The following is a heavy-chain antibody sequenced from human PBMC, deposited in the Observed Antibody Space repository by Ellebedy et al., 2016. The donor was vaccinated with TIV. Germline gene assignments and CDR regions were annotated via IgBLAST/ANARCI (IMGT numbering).Heavy chain of an antibody. Sequence: GGSLRLSCAASGLTVSSNYMSWVRQAPGKGLEWVSILYSGGNTYYADSAQGRFTISRDDSKNTLYLEVNSLRVEETAVYYCAREMLGGGYSFVTDHWGQGTLVTVSS. CDR2: LYSGGNT. D-gene: IGHD5-18*01. CDR1: GLTVSSNY. V-gene: IGHV3-66*01. CDR3: AREMLGGGYSFVTDH. J-gene: IGHJ4*02.